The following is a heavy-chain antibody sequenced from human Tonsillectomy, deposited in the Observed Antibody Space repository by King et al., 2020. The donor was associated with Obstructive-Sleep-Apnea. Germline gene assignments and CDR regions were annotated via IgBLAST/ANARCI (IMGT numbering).Heavy chain of an antibody. Sequence: VQLVESGGGLVQPGGSLRLSCAASEFTFGSYGMSWVRQAPGKGLEWVSGISGSGGSTNYADSVKGRFTISRDNSKNTLYLQMNSLRAEDTAVYYCAKVLYGGGYNYGYFEYWGQGTRVTVPS. CDR1: EFTFGSYG. J-gene: IGHJ4*02. V-gene: IGHV3-23*04. CDR3: AKVLYGGGYNYGYFEY. CDR2: ISGSGGST. D-gene: IGHD5-18*01.